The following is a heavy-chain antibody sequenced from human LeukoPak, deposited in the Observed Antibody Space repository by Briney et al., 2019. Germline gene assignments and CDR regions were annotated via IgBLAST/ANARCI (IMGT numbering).Heavy chain of an antibody. J-gene: IGHJ5*02. Sequence: ASVKVSCKVSGYTLTELSMQWVRPAPGKGLEWMGGFDPEDGETIYAQKFQGRVTMTEDTSTDTAYMELSSLRSEDTAVYYCATVILTGYYKSEGFDPWGQGTLVTVSS. V-gene: IGHV1-24*01. CDR3: ATVILTGYYKSEGFDP. D-gene: IGHD3-9*01. CDR2: FDPEDGET. CDR1: GYTLTELS.